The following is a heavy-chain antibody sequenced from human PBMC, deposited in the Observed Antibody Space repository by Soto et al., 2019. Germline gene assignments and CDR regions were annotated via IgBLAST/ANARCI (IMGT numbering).Heavy chain of an antibody. CDR2: ISYDGSNK. V-gene: IGHV3-30*18. D-gene: IGHD3-16*01. J-gene: IGHJ4*02. CDR3: AKDQARGEGISDY. CDR1: GFTFSSYG. Sequence: GGSLRLSCAASGFTFSSYGMHWVRQAPGKGLEWVAVISYDGSNKYYADSVKGRFTISRDNSKNTLYLQMNSLRAEDTAVYYCAKDQARGEGISDYWGQGTLVTVSS.